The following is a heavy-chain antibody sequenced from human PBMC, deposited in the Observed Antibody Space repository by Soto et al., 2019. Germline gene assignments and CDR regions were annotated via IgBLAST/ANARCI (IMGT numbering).Heavy chain of an antibody. CDR1: GYTFTSYG. CDR3: ARLEVYVDHYYYYYGMDV. V-gene: IGHV1-18*04. J-gene: IGHJ6*02. CDR2: ISAYNGNT. Sequence: ASVKVSCKASGYTFTSYGISWVRQAPGQGLEWMGWISAYNGNTNYAQKLQGRVTMTTDTSTSTAYMELRSLRSDDTAVYYCARLEVYVDHYYYYYGMDVWGQGTRVTVSS. D-gene: IGHD2-8*01.